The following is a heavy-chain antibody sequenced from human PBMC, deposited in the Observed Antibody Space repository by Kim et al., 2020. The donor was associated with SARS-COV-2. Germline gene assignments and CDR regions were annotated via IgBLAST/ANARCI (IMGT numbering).Heavy chain of an antibody. CDR3: AKDGFKDFWSGYHNFDY. J-gene: IGHJ4*02. V-gene: IGHV3-23*01. Sequence: GGSLRLSCAASGFTFSSYAMSWVRQAPGKGLEWVSAISGSGGSTYYADSVKGRFTISRDNSKNTLYLQMNSLRAEDTAVYYCAKDGFKDFWSGYHNFDYWGQGTLVTVSS. D-gene: IGHD3-3*01. CDR2: ISGSGGST. CDR1: GFTFSSYA.